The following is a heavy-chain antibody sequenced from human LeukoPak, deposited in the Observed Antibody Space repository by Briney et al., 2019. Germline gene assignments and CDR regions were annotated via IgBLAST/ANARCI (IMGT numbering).Heavy chain of an antibody. CDR1: GFTVSSNY. V-gene: IGHV3-53*01. D-gene: IGHD3-22*01. CDR3: ARGAYDSSAYWAFDI. Sequence: GSLRLSCVASGFTVSSNYMSWVRQAPGKGLEWVSLIYSGGGTLYADSVKGRFTISRDNSKNTVFLQMSSLRAEDTAVYHCARGAYDSSAYWAFDIWGQGTMVTVSS. J-gene: IGHJ3*02. CDR2: IYSGGGT.